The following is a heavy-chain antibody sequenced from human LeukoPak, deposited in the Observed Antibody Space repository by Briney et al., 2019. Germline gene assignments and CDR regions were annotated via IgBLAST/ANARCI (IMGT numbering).Heavy chain of an antibody. Sequence: SVKVSCKASGGTFSSYAINWVRQAPGQGLEWMGGIIPIFGTANYAQKFQGRITLTRDMSTTTDYMELSSLTSEDTAVYYCARDNSVGGIAWWFDPWGQGTLVTVSS. CDR3: ARDNSVGGIAWWFDP. CDR1: GGTFSSYA. V-gene: IGHV1-69*05. CDR2: IIPIFGTA. D-gene: IGHD1-26*01. J-gene: IGHJ5*02.